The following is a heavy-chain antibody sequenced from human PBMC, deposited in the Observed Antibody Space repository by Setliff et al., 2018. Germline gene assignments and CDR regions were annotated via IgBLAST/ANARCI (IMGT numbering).Heavy chain of an antibody. J-gene: IGHJ5*02. CDR2: INAGNGST. Sequence: ASVKVSCKASGDISTTYAIHWVRQAPGQGLEWMGWINAGNGSTSYAQKFQGRVTITRDTSANTAYMELSSLRSEDTALYYCARYNWNTNWFDPWGQGTLVTVSS. CDR3: ARYNWNTNWFDP. V-gene: IGHV1-3*01. D-gene: IGHD1-20*01. CDR1: GDISTTYA.